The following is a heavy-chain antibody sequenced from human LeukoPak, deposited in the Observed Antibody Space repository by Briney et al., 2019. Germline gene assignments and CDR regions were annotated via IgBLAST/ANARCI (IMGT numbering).Heavy chain of an antibody. V-gene: IGHV4-34*01. D-gene: IGHD4-11*01. CDR2: INHSGST. CDR1: GGSFSGYY. J-gene: IGHJ6*03. Sequence: SETLSLTCAVYGGSFSGYYWSWIRQPPGKGLEWIGEINHSGSTNYNPSLKSRVTISVDTSKNQFSLKLSSVTAADTAVYYCARGLRRLQYSRNYYYYMDVWGKGTTVTVSS. CDR3: ARGLRRLQYSRNYYYYMDV.